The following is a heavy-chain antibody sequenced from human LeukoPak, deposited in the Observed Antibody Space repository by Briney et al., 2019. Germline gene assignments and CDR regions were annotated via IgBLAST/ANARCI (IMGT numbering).Heavy chain of an antibody. CDR3: ARLDSSWARKRGGYYYYYMDV. Sequence: GGSLRLSCAASGFTFSSYGMHWVRQAPGKGLEWVSFIRYDESNKYYADSVRGRFTISRDNSKNTLYLQMNSLRAEDTAVYYCARLDSSWARKRGGYYYYYMDVWGKGTTVTISS. CDR2: IRYDESNK. CDR1: GFTFSSYG. D-gene: IGHD6-13*01. J-gene: IGHJ6*03. V-gene: IGHV3-30*02.